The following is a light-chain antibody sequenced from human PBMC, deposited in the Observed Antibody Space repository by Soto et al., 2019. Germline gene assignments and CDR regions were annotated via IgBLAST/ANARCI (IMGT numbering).Light chain of an antibody. V-gene: IGKV1-5*03. J-gene: IGKJ1*01. Sequence: DIQMTQSPSTLSASVGDRVTVTCRASQSISTSLAWYQQKPGKAPKLLIYRASNLESGVPSRFSGSGSGTEFTLTISSLQPDDFATYYCQQYNTYSRTFGQGPKVELK. CDR2: RAS. CDR3: QQYNTYSRT. CDR1: QSISTS.